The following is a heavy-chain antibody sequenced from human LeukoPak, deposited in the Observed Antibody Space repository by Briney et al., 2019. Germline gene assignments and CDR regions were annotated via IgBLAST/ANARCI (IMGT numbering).Heavy chain of an antibody. V-gene: IGHV3-21*01. D-gene: IGHD1-26*01. J-gene: IGHJ6*02. CDR2: ISSSSSYI. CDR1: GFTFSSYS. Sequence: GGSLRLSCAASGFTFSSYSMNWVRQAPGKGLEWVSSISSSSSYIYYADSVKGRFTISRDNAKNSLYLQMNSLRAEDTAVYYCARARSGSYPYYYGMDVWGQGTMVTVSS. CDR3: ARARSGSYPYYYGMDV.